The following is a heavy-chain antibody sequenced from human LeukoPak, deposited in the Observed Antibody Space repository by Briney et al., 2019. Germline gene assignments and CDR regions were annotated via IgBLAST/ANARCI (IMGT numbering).Heavy chain of an antibody. V-gene: IGHV3-21*01. J-gene: IGHJ6*03. CDR2: ISTSSSYI. D-gene: IGHD3-3*01. CDR3: ARDAADYDFWSGYYSYYYYMDV. Sequence: PGGSLRLSCAASGFTFSSYWMHWVRQAPGKGLVWVSFISTSSSYIYYADSVKGRFTISRDNAKNSLYLQMNSLRAEDTAVYYCARDAADYDFWSGYYSYYYYMDVWGTGTTVTVSS. CDR1: GFTFSSYW.